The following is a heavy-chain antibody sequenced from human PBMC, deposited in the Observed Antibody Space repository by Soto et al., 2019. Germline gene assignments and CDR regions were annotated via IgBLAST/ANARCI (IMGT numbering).Heavy chain of an antibody. CDR3: AKDRPWFDP. V-gene: IGHV3-30*18. CDR1: GFTFSSYG. Sequence: GGSLRLSCAASGFTFSSYGMHWVRQAPGKGLEWVAVISYDGSNKYYADSVKGRFTIPRDNSKNTLYLQMNSLRAEDTAVYYCAKDRPWFDPWGQGTLVTVSS. CDR2: ISYDGSNK. J-gene: IGHJ5*02.